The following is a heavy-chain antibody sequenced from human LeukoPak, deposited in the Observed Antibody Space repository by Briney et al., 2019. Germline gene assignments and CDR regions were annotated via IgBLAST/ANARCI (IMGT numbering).Heavy chain of an antibody. J-gene: IGHJ1*01. D-gene: IGHD5-12*01. CDR3: ARDGKVMPGYPRY. V-gene: IGHV1-18*01. Sequence: ASVKVSCKASGYTFTSDGISWVRQAPGQGPEWMGWVSSYNDNTNYAQKLQGRVTMTTDTSTSTAYMELRSLRSDDTAVYYCARDGKVMPGYPRYWGQGTLVTVSS. CDR1: GYTFTSDG. CDR2: VSSYNDNT.